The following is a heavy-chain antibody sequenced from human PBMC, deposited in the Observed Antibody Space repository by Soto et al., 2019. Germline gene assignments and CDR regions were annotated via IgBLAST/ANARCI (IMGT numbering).Heavy chain of an antibody. J-gene: IGHJ6*03. CDR1: GGTFSSYT. CDR2: IIPILGIA. Sequence: GASVKVSCKASGGTFSSYTISWVRQAPGQGIEWMGGIIPILGIANYAQKFQGRVTITADKSTSTAYMELSSLRSEDTAVYYCAREEGLSAYYYYYMDVWGKGTTVTVSS. V-gene: IGHV1-69*10. CDR3: AREEGLSAYYYYYMDV.